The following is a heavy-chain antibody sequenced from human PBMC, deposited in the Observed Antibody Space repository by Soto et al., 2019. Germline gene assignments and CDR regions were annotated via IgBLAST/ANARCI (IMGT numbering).Heavy chain of an antibody. Sequence: QVQLVQSGAEVKKPGASVKVSCKASGYTFTSYGISWVRQAPGQGLEWMGWISAYNGNTNYAQKLQGRVTMTTDTXTRXAYMELRSLRSDDTAVYYCARDQQLWRYYSLPCDYWGQGTLVTVSS. D-gene: IGHD1-26*01. CDR1: GYTFTSYG. CDR2: ISAYNGNT. CDR3: ARDQQLWRYYSLPCDY. J-gene: IGHJ4*02. V-gene: IGHV1-18*01.